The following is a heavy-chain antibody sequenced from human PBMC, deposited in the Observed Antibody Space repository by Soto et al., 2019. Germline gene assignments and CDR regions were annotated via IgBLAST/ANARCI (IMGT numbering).Heavy chain of an antibody. CDR2: ISSSSSYI. J-gene: IGHJ4*02. CDR1: GFTFSSYS. Sequence: GGSLRLSCGASGFTFSSYSMNWVRQAPGKGMEWVSSISSSSSYIYYADSVKGRFTISRDNAKNSLYLQMNSLRAEDTAVYYCARDYDAPWGSYRYTLGYWGQGTLVTVSS. V-gene: IGHV3-21*01. CDR3: ARDYDAPWGSYRYTLGY. D-gene: IGHD3-16*02.